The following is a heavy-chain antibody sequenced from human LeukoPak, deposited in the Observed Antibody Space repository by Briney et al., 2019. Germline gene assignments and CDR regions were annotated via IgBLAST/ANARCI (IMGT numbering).Heavy chain of an antibody. CDR3: ARRSRGGGSGSYYNVVDY. J-gene: IGHJ4*02. Sequence: SETLSLTCAVSGGSISSGGYSWSWNRQPRGKGLEWIGYIYHSGSTYYNPSLKSRVTISVDTSKNQFSLKLSSVTAADTAVYYCARRSRGGGSGSYYNVVDYWGQGTLVTVSS. CDR2: IYHSGST. D-gene: IGHD3-10*01. CDR1: GGSISSGGYS. V-gene: IGHV4-30-2*01.